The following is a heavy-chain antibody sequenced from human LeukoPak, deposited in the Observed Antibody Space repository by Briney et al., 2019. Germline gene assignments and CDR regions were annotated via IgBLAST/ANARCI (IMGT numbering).Heavy chain of an antibody. J-gene: IGHJ4*02. V-gene: IGHV4-38-2*02. Sequence: SETLSLTCTVSGYSISSGYYWGWIRQPPGKGLEWIGSIYHSGSTYYNPSLKSRVTISVDTSANQFSLKLSSVTAADTAVYYWARVGRYGSGNILGGYYFDYWGQGTLVTVSS. CDR1: GYSISSGYY. CDR2: IYHSGST. D-gene: IGHD3-10*01. CDR3: ARVGRYGSGNILGGYYFDY.